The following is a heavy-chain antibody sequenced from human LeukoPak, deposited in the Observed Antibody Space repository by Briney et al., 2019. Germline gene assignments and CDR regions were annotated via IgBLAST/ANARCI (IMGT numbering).Heavy chain of an antibody. CDR1: GFTFSNYG. V-gene: IGHV3-23*01. CDR3: AKSRSLEYSSSSDF. CDR2: ISGSGGRT. Sequence: GGSLRLSCAASGFTFSNYGMSWVRQAPGKGLEWVSGISGSGGRTYYADSVRGRFIISRDNSKNTLNLEMNRLRAEDSAVYYCAKSRSLEYSSSSDFWGQGTLVTVSS. D-gene: IGHD6-6*01. J-gene: IGHJ4*02.